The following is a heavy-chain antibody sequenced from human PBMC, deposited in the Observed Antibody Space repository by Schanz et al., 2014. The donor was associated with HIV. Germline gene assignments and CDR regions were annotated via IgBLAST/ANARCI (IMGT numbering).Heavy chain of an antibody. CDR1: GFTLSSYG. CDR2: ISDDGSNK. J-gene: IGHJ4*02. CDR3: AKGQRGVVRGDIDY. D-gene: IGHD3-10*01. V-gene: IGHV3-30*18. Sequence: VHLLESGGGLVQPGGSLRLSCAASGFTLSSYGMHWVRQAPGKGLEWVAFISDDGSNKYYADSVKGRFTISRDNSKNTLYLQMNSLRTEDTAVYYCAKGQRGVVRGDIDYWGQGTLVTVSS.